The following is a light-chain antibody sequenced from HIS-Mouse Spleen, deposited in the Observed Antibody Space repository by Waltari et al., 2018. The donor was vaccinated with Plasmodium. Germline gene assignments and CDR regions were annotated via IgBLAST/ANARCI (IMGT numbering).Light chain of an antibody. CDR3: QQYNSYSWT. CDR2: KAS. J-gene: IGKJ1*01. Sequence: DIQMTQSPSTLSASVGDRLTINCRASQSISSRLAWYQQKPGKAPKLLIYKASSLESGVPSRFSGSGSGTEFTLTISSLQPDDFATYYCQQYNSYSWTFGQGTKVEIK. CDR1: QSISSR. V-gene: IGKV1-5*03.